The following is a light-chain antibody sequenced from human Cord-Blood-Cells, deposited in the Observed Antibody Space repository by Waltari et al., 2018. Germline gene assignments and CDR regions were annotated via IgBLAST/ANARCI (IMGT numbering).Light chain of an antibody. CDR1: SSDVGGYNY. Sequence: QSALTQPASVSGSPGQSITISCTGTSSDVGGYNYVSWYQQHPGKAPKLMIYDVSNRPSGVSNRFSGSKSGNTASLTISGLQAEDEAHYYCSSYTSSSTWLFGGGTKLTVL. V-gene: IGLV2-14*01. CDR3: SSYTSSSTWL. J-gene: IGLJ3*02. CDR2: DVS.